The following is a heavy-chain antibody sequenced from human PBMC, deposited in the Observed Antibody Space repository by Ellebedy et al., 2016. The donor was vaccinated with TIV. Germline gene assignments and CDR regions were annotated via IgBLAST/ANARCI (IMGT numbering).Heavy chain of an antibody. J-gene: IGHJ4*02. V-gene: IGHV3-66*01. CDR1: GFTVSSSY. CDR2: IYSGGST. Sequence: GESLKISCAASGFTVSSSYMSWVRQAPGKGLEWVSVIYSGGSTYYAGAVKGRFSISRDNSKNTLYLQMNSLRAEDTAVYYCARDGMRGYWGQGTLVTVSS. CDR3: ARDGMRGY. D-gene: IGHD2-8*01.